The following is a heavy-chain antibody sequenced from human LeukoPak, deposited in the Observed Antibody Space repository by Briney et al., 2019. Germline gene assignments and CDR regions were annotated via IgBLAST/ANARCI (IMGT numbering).Heavy chain of an antibody. D-gene: IGHD3-3*01. CDR1: GGPISSYY. CDR2: IYTSGST. Sequence: SETLSLTCTVSGGPISSYYWSWIRQPAGKGLEWIGRIYTSGSTNYNPSLKSRVTISVDKSKNQFSLKLSSVTAADTAVYYCARDRHYDFWSGSQTPYYYYMDVWGKGTTVTVSS. J-gene: IGHJ6*03. V-gene: IGHV4-4*07. CDR3: ARDRHYDFWSGSQTPYYYYMDV.